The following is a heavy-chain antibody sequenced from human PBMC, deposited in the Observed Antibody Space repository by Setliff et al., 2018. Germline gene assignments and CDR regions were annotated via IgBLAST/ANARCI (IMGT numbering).Heavy chain of an antibody. J-gene: IGHJ4*02. CDR3: AKPRVELRWGFES. V-gene: IGHV3-23*01. Sequence: GSLRLSCVASGFTFSNYAMSWVRQAPGKGPEWVSTISGSGDRSTFYTDSVKGRFIIYRDSSKNTLYMQMNSLRAEDTAVYYCAKPRVELRWGFESWGQGTLVTVSS. D-gene: IGHD1-7*01. CDR2: ISGSGDRST. CDR1: GFTFSNYA.